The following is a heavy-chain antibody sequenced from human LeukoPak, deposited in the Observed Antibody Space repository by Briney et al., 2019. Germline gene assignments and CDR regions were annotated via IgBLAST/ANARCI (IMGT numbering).Heavy chain of an antibody. V-gene: IGHV3-30*03. D-gene: IGHD3-10*01. CDR1: GFTFSAYA. CDR2: IAFDGTSQ. Sequence: GGSLRLSCAASGFTFSAYAMHWVRQAPGKGLEWVAVIAFDGTSQYYADSVKGRFTISRDNYKNPLYLQMNSLRTEDTAVYFCATSLEITLVRGVIIAPWNYWGQGTLVTVSS. CDR3: ATSLEITLVRGVIIAPWNY. J-gene: IGHJ4*02.